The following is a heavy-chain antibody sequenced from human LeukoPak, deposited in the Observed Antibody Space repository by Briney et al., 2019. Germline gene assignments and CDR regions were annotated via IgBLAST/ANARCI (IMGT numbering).Heavy chain of an antibody. J-gene: IGHJ4*02. CDR3: ARTAEGRYFDWLLIFDY. CDR2: IIPIFGTA. Sequence: SVKVSCKASGGTFSSYAISWVRQAPGQGLEWMGGIIPIFGTANYAQKFQGRVTITADESTSTAYMELSSLRSEDTAAYYCARTAEGRYFDWLLIFDYWGQGTLVTVSS. CDR1: GGTFSSYA. D-gene: IGHD3-9*01. V-gene: IGHV1-69*01.